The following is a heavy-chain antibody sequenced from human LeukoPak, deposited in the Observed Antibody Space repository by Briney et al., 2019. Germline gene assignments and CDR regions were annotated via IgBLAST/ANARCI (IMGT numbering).Heavy chain of an antibody. J-gene: IGHJ4*02. CDR2: IFYTGST. V-gene: IGHV4-39*02. CDR3: ASGSSPGY. CDR1: GGSISSSDYY. Sequence: SETLSLTCTVSGGSISSSDYYWGRIRQPPGKGLEWIGTIFYTGSTYYNPSLKSRVTLSVDTSKNHFSLKLSSVTAADTAVYYCASGSSPGYWGQGTLVTVSS. D-gene: IGHD1-26*01.